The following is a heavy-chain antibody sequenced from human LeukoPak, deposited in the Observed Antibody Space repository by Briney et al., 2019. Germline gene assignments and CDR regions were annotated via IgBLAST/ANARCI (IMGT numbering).Heavy chain of an antibody. Sequence: PSETLSLTCAVYGGSFSGYYWSWIRQPPGKGLEWIGEINHSGSTDYNPSLKSRVTISVDTSKNQFSLKLSSVTAADTAVYYCARGPGRITIFGVVISWYYYGMDVWGQGTTVTVSS. CDR2: INHSGST. J-gene: IGHJ6*02. V-gene: IGHV4-34*01. D-gene: IGHD3-3*01. CDR1: GGSFSGYY. CDR3: ARGPGRITIFGVVISWYYYGMDV.